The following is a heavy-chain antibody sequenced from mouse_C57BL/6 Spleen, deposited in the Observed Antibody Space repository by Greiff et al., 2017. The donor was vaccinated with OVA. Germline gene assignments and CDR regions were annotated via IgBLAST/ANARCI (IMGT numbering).Heavy chain of an antibody. V-gene: IGHV5-9-1*02. CDR2: ISSGGDYI. CDR3: TRGATTVVDWYFDV. D-gene: IGHD1-1*01. Sequence: EVKLVESGEGLVKPGGSLKLSCAASGFTFSSYAMSWVRQTPEKRLEWVAYISSGGDYIYYADTVKGRFTISRDNARNTLYLQMSSLKSEDTAMYYCTRGATTVVDWYFDVWGTGTTVTVSS. CDR1: GFTFSSYA. J-gene: IGHJ1*03.